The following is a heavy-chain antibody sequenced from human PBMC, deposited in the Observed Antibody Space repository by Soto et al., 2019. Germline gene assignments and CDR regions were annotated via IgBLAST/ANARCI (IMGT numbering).Heavy chain of an antibody. Sequence: GSLRGAGAASVFTFSSYAMHWVRQTPGKGLEWVAVISYDGSNKYYADSVKGRFTISRDNSKNTLYLQMNSLRAEDTAVYYCARDKTYDSSGYYHYYYYYGMDVWGQGTTVTVSS. CDR1: VFTFSSYA. CDR2: ISYDGSNK. D-gene: IGHD3-22*01. J-gene: IGHJ6*02. V-gene: IGHV3-30-3*01. CDR3: ARDKTYDSSGYYHYYYYYGMDV.